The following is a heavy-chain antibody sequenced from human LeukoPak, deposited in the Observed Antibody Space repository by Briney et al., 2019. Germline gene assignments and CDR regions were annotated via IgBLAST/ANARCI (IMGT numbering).Heavy chain of an antibody. Sequence: SQTLSLTCTVSGGSISSGGYYWSWIRQPPGKGLEWIGYIYYSGSNYYNPSLKSRVTISVDTSKNQFSLKLSSVTAADTAVYYCARDGDSGYDSVWGHGTRVTVSS. D-gene: IGHD5-12*01. CDR2: IYYSGSN. CDR3: ARDGDSGYDSV. CDR1: GGSISSGGYY. J-gene: IGHJ4*01. V-gene: IGHV4-31*03.